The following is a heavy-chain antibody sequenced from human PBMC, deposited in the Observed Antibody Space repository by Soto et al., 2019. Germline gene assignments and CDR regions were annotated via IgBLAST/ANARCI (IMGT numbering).Heavy chain of an antibody. J-gene: IGHJ3*02. CDR1: GFTFRSYA. D-gene: IGHD2-15*01. CDR3: AKHLPGYCSGGSCFRSGAFDN. Sequence: EVQLLESGGGLVQPGGSLRLSCAASGFTFRSYAMSWVRQAPVKGLEWVSAISGSGGSKYYADSVKGRFTITRDNSIISQYEQVNSLRPDDTAVYYCAKHLPGYCSGGSCFRSGAFDNWGQLTMVTVS. CDR2: ISGSGGSK. V-gene: IGHV3-23*01.